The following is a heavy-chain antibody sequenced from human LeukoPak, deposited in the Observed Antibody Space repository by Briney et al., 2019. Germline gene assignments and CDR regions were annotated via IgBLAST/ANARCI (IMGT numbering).Heavy chain of an antibody. J-gene: IGHJ4*02. Sequence: GGSLRLSCAASGFTVSSNFMSWVRQAPGKGLDWVSFIYSDGTTYYADSVKGRFTISRDNSENTLYLQMNSLRAEDTAVYYCAREGYCSSTSCYLVNYWGQGTLVTVSS. V-gene: IGHV3-66*01. CDR3: AREGYCSSTSCYLVNY. CDR1: GFTVSSNF. CDR2: IYSDGTT. D-gene: IGHD2-2*01.